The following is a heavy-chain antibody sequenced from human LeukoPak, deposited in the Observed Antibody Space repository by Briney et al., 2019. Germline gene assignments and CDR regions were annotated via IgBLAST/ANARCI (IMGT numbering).Heavy chain of an antibody. CDR3: AREVVLSTSAWFEY. Sequence: TGGSLRLSCAVSGFTFSSYWMSWVRQAPGKGLEWVANIKEDGTEKYYQDSVKGRFTISRGNAKNSLYLQMNSLRAEDTAVYYCAREVVLSTSAWFEYWGQGTLVTVSS. D-gene: IGHD3-22*01. J-gene: IGHJ4*02. CDR1: GFTFSSYW. CDR2: IKEDGTEK. V-gene: IGHV3-7*01.